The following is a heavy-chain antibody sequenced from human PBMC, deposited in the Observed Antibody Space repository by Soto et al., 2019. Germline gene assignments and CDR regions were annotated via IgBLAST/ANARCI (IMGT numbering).Heavy chain of an antibody. J-gene: IGHJ5*02. V-gene: IGHV4-30-2*01. CDR3: ARVPAP. Sequence: WTWIRQPPGKGLEWIGYIYHSGSTYYNPSLKSRVTVSVDRSKNQFSLKLSSVTAADTAVYYCARVPAPWGQGTLVTVSS. CDR2: IYHSGST.